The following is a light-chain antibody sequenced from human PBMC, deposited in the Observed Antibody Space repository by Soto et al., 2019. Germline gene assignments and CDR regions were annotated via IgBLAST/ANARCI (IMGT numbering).Light chain of an antibody. CDR1: QGISSD. Sequence: AIQLTQSPSSLSASVGDRVTITCRASQGISSDLAWYQQKPGKAPKFLIYDASSLERGVPSRFSGSGSGTDFTLTISSLQPEDFAIYYCQQFNNYPHTFGQGTKLEIK. J-gene: IGKJ2*01. CDR3: QQFNNYPHT. CDR2: DAS. V-gene: IGKV1D-13*01.